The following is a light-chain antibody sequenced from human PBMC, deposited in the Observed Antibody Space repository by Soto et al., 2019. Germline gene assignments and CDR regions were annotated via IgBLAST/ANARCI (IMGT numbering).Light chain of an antibody. CDR3: QQSYSTIT. Sequence: IQITQAPSSLSASVGDRVTITCRASQSISSYLNWYQQKPGKAPRLLIYAASSLQSGVPSRFSGSGSGTDFTLTISSLQPEDFATYYCQQSYSTITFGQGTRLEIK. V-gene: IGKV1-39*01. CDR2: AAS. CDR1: QSISSY. J-gene: IGKJ5*01.